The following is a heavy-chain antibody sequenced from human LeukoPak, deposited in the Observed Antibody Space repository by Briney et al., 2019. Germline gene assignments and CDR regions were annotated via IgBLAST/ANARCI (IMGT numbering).Heavy chain of an antibody. CDR1: GYTFTSYY. CDR2: INPSGGT. CDR3: ARGTPGYSSV. J-gene: IGHJ4*02. D-gene: IGHD6-19*01. Sequence: ASVTVSFTAFGYTFTSYYVHWVRQAPGQGLEWMGIINPSGGTNYAQKFQGRVTMTRDTSTSTVYMELSSLRSEDTAVYYCARGTPGYSSVWGQGTLVTVSS. V-gene: IGHV1-46*01.